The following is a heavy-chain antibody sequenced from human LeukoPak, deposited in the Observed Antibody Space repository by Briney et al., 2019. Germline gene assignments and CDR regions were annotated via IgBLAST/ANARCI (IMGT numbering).Heavy chain of an antibody. J-gene: IGHJ4*02. CDR2: IHNSGTS. Sequence: SETLSLTCTVSDDSISDYYRGWIRQPPGKGLEWIGYIHNSGTSTYNLSLKSRVTISADTSKNHFSLKLNSMTTADTAVYYCTRGAGWLIDYWGQGILVTVSS. D-gene: IGHD3-16*01. V-gene: IGHV4-59*01. CDR1: DDSISDYY. CDR3: TRGAGWLIDY.